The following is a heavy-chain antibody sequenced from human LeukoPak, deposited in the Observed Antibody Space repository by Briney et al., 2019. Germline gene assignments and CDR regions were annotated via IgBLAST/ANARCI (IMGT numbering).Heavy chain of an antibody. V-gene: IGHV2-70*11. CDR2: IDWDDDK. CDR3: ARMVLGSGDYYYFDY. J-gene: IGHJ4*02. D-gene: IGHD3-22*01. CDR1: GFSLSTSGMC. Sequence: ESGPALVKPTQTLTLTCTFSGFSLSTSGMCVSWIRQPPGKALEWLARIDWDDDKYYSTSLKTRLTISKDTSKNQVVLTMTNMDPVDTATYYCARMVLGSGDYYYFDYWGQGTLVTLSS.